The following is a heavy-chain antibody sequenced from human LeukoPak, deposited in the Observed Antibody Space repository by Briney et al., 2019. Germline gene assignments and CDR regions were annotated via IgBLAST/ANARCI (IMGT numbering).Heavy chain of an antibody. CDR3: ARVGGASSTLTTFDV. V-gene: IGHV4-4*07. D-gene: IGHD4-11*01. Sequence: PSETLSLTCTVSGGPVRSYFWTWIRQPAGRGLEWIGLIYTSGRTNYNPSLKSQVTISADDSKNQFSLKLNSVTAADTAVYYCARVGGASSTLTTFDVWGQGTVVTVSS. J-gene: IGHJ3*01. CDR1: GGPVRSYF. CDR2: IYTSGRT.